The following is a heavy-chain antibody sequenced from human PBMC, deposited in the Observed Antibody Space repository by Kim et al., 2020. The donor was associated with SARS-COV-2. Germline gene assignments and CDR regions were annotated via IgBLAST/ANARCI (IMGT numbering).Heavy chain of an antibody. D-gene: IGHD3-10*01. CDR2: ISYDGFVT. Sequence: GGSLRLSCGASGFTFSTYAMHWVRQAPGKGLEWVALISYDGFVTRYSDSVKGRFTISRDNSNTSNNTLFLDMNSLRPEDTAFYFCARVYGTGTYYFDYWGQGTLVTVSS. CDR1: GFTFSTYA. V-gene: IGHV3-30*04. CDR3: ARVYGTGTYYFDY. J-gene: IGHJ4*02.